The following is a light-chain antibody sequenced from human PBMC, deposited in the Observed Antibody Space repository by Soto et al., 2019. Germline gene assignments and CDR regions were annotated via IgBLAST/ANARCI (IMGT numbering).Light chain of an antibody. J-gene: IGLJ3*02. CDR3: PSYDGSLSGWV. Sequence: QSVLTQPPSVSGAPGQRVTISCSGSSSNIGAGYNVHWYQQLPGTAPKLLIYGNSHRPSGVPDRFSGSKSGTSASLAISGLQSDDEADYYCPSYDGSLSGWVFGGGTKLTVL. CDR1: SSNIGAGYN. CDR2: GNS. V-gene: IGLV1-40*01.